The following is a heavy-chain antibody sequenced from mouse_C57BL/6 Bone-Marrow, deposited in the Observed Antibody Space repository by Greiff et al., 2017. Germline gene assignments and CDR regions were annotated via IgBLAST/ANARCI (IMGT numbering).Heavy chain of an antibody. J-gene: IGHJ2*01. V-gene: IGHV1-5*01. CDR1: GYTFTSYW. CDR2: LYPGNSDT. D-gene: IGHD1-1*01. CDR3: TRGYGSSYRGYFDY. Sequence: EVQLQQSGTVLARPGASVKMSCKTSGYTFTSYWMHWVKQRPGKGLEWIGALYPGNSDTSYNQKFKGKAKLTAVTSASTAYMELSSLTNEDSAVYYCTRGYGSSYRGYFDYWGQGTTLTVSS.